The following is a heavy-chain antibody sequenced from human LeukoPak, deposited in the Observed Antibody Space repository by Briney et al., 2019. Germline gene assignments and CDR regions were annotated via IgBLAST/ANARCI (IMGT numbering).Heavy chain of an antibody. CDR3: ARDLDYNYMDV. Sequence: GGSLRLSCAASGFTFSSYAMSWVRQAPGKGLEWVSSISSSSSYIYYADSVKGRFTISRDNAKNSLYLQMNSLRAEDTAVYYCARDLDYNYMDVWGKGTTVTVSS. J-gene: IGHJ6*03. CDR2: ISSSSSYI. V-gene: IGHV3-21*01. CDR1: GFTFSSYA.